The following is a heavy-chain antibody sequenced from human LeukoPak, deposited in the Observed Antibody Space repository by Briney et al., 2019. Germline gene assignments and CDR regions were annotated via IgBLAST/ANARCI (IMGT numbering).Heavy chain of an antibody. D-gene: IGHD3-10*01. V-gene: IGHV3-23*01. J-gene: IGHJ4*02. CDR2: ISGSGGST. CDR3: XKQXIWFGELSLDY. Sequence: GGSLRLSCAASGFTFSSYAMSWVRQAPGKGLEWVSAISGSGGSTYYADSVKGRFTISRDNSKNTLYLQMNSRRAEDTAVYYCXKQXIWFGELSLDYWGQGTLVTVSS. CDR1: GFTFSSYA.